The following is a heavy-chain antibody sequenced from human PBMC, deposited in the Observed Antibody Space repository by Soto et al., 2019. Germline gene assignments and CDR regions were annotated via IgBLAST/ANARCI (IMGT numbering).Heavy chain of an antibody. Sequence: EVQLLESGGGLVQPGGSLSLSCEASGLTFSGYAMSWVRRAPGRGLGWVSVFSGSGGSTYYADSVKGRFTISRDNSKNTLYLQMNSLRAEDTAVYYCAKEQLLWRPGVDFDYWGQGTLVTVSS. CDR2: FSGSGGST. J-gene: IGHJ4*02. CDR3: AKEQLLWRPGVDFDY. D-gene: IGHD3-10*01. V-gene: IGHV3-23*01. CDR1: GLTFSGYA.